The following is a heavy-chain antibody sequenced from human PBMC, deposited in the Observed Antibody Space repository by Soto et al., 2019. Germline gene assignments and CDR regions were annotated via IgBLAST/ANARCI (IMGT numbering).Heavy chain of an antibody. V-gene: IGHV1-69*02. CDR1: GGTFSSYT. J-gene: IGHJ4*02. CDR2: IIPILGIA. Sequence: QVQLVQSGAEVKKPGSSVKVSCKASGGTFSSYTISWVRQAPGQGLEWMGRIIPILGIANYAQKFQGRVTITADKYTSTAYKELSSLRSEDTAVYYCAAKYCSGGSCYRRGESFDYWGQGNLVTVSS. D-gene: IGHD2-15*01. CDR3: AAKYCSGGSCYRRGESFDY.